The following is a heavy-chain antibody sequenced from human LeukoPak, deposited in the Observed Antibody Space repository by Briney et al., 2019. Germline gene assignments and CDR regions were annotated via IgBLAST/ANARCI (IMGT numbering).Heavy chain of an antibody. V-gene: IGHV3-7*01. CDR3: ARDGTAAGLYFDL. Sequence: VQPGGSLRLSCAVSGFTFTDYWMNWVRQAPGKGLEWVASIRQDGGEKYYVNSVKGRFTISRDNTKNSLYLQMSALRAEDTAIYYRARDGTAAGLYFDLWGQGTLVTVSS. D-gene: IGHD6-13*01. CDR2: IRQDGGEK. J-gene: IGHJ4*01. CDR1: GFTFTDYW.